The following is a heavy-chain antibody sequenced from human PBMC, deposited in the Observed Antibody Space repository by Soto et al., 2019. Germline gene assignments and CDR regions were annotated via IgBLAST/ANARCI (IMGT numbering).Heavy chain of an antibody. CDR1: GGSISSSSYY. V-gene: IGHV4-39*01. CDR3: AKGELYSNLDFDY. Sequence: SETLSLTCTVSGGSISSSSYYWGWIRQPPGKGLEWIGSIYYSGSTYYNPSLKGRFTISRDNSKNTLYLQMNSLRAEDTAVYYCAKGELYSNLDFDYWGQGTLVTVSS. D-gene: IGHD4-4*01. CDR2: IYYSGST. J-gene: IGHJ4*02.